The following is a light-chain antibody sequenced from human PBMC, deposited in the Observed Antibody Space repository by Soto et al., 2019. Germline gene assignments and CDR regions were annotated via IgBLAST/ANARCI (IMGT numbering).Light chain of an antibody. CDR3: QQRSNWPPIT. CDR2: DAS. V-gene: IGKV3-11*01. CDR1: QSVSSY. Sequence: EIVLTQSPATLSLSPGERATLSCRASQSVSSYFAWYQQKPGQAPRLLIYDASNRATGIPARFSGSVSGTDFTLTISSLEPEDFAVYYCQQRSNWPPITFGQGTRLEIK. J-gene: IGKJ5*01.